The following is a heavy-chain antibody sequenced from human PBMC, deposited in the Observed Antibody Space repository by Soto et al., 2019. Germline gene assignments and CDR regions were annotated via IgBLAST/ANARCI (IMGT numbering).Heavy chain of an antibody. D-gene: IGHD3-3*01. Sequence: QVQLVESGGGVVQPGRSLRLSCAASGFTFSSYGMHWVRQAPGKGLEWVAVIWYDGSNKYYADSVKGRFTISRDNSKNTLYLQMNSLRAEDTAVYYCARERRFGVVWPYGMDVWGQGTTVTVSS. CDR2: IWYDGSNK. CDR1: GFTFSSYG. J-gene: IGHJ6*02. V-gene: IGHV3-33*01. CDR3: ARERRFGVVWPYGMDV.